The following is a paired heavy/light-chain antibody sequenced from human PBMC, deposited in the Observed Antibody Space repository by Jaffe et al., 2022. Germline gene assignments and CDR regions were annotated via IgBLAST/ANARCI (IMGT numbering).Heavy chain of an antibody. D-gene: IGHD3-10*01. V-gene: IGHV3-72*01. Sequence: EVQLVESGGGLVQPGGSLRLSCAASGFTFSGTYMHWVRQAPGKGLEWVGRIRNNANSDTTDYAASVRGRFIISRDDSKNSLYLQMNSLETEDTAMYYCARENYFLENWGQGTLVTVSS. CDR2: IRNNANSDTT. J-gene: IGHJ4*02. CDR1: GFTFSGTY. CDR3: ARENYFLEN.
Light chain of an antibody. J-gene: IGKJ2*01. CDR3: HQHYSTPQT. CDR1: QSILHTSNNKNW. Sequence: DIVMTQSPDSLAVSLGERATINCKSSQSILHTSNNKNWLAWYQQKPGQSPKLLISWASTRESGVPDRFSGSGSGTDFTLTISSLQAEDVAVYYCHQHYSTPQTFGQGTKLEIK. CDR2: WAS. V-gene: IGKV4-1*01.